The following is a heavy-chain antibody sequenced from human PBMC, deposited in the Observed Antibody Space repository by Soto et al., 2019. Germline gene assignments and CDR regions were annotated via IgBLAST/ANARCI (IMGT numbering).Heavy chain of an antibody. D-gene: IGHD2-2*01. Sequence: SETLSLTCAVSGGSISSGGYSWSWIRQPPGKGLEWIGYIYHSGSTYYNPSLKSRVTISVDRSKNQFSLKLSSVTAADTAVYYCARNVVVPAAAYYFDYWGQGTLVTVSS. CDR3: ARNVVVPAAAYYFDY. J-gene: IGHJ4*02. CDR2: IYHSGST. CDR1: GGSISSGGYS. V-gene: IGHV4-30-2*01.